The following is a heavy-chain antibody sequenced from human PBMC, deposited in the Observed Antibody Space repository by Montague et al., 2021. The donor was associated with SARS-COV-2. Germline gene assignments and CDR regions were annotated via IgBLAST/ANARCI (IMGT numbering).Heavy chain of an antibody. CDR2: IYYSGST. CDR1: GGSIRTSSYY. CDR3: AMRGGALDAFDI. D-gene: IGHD4-17*01. V-gene: IGHV4-39*01. J-gene: IGHJ3*02. Sequence: SETLSLTCTVSGGSIRTSSYYWGWIRQPPGNGLDWIGSIYYSGSTYYNPSLKSRVTISVDTSKNQFSLKLSSVTAADTAVYYCAMRGGALDAFDIWGQGTMVIVPS.